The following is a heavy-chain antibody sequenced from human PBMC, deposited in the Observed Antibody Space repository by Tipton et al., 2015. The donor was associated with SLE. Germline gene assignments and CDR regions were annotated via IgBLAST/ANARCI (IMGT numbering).Heavy chain of an antibody. CDR3: ARDSLGFDY. CDR2: IYYSGST. Sequence: TLSLSCTVSGGTVSSADYYWSWIRQFPGKGLEWIGYIYYSGSTDYNPSLKSRVAISIDTSKNQFSLNLSSVTAADTAAYYCARDSLGFDYWGQGTLVTVSS. CDR1: GGTVSSADYY. J-gene: IGHJ4*02. D-gene: IGHD1-26*01. V-gene: IGHV4-30-4*01.